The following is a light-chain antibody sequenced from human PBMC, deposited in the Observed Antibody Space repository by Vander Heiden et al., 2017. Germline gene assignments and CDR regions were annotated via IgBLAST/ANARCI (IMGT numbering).Light chain of an antibody. J-gene: IGLJ2*01. CDR3: NSYTSTSTLV. CDR2: DVT. V-gene: IGLV2-14*03. Sequence: HSSLPLPPSLSRSPRPAITVAWSGTSNDMGGDKYVSGYQEDPGKVPELIIYDVTNRPSGVYDRFSGSKSGNTASLTISALKPEDEADYYCNSYTSTSTLVFGGGTKLTVL. CDR1: SNDMGGDKY.